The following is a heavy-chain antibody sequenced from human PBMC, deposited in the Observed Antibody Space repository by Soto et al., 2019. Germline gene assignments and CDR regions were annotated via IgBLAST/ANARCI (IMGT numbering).Heavy chain of an antibody. CDR2: ISGSSDYI. V-gene: IGHV3-21*01. D-gene: IGHD3-10*01. Sequence: SGGSLRLSCASSGFPFISYAMSWVRQAPGKGLEWVSSISGSSDYIYYADSLKGRFTISRDNAKNSLYLQMNSLRAEDTAMYYCTRPGGDPDYWGQGTLVTVSS. CDR1: GFPFISYA. J-gene: IGHJ4*02. CDR3: TRPGGDPDY.